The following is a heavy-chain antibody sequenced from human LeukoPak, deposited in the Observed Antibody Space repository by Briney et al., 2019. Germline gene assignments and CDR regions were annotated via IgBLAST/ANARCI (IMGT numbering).Heavy chain of an antibody. V-gene: IGHV4-34*01. CDR3: ARQHYCDSSGCDD. J-gene: IGHJ4*02. Sequence: SETLSLTCAVYGGSFSGYYWSWIRQPPGKGLEWIGEINHSGSTNYNPSLKSRVTISVDTSKNQFSLKLSSVTAADTAVYYCARQHYCDSSGCDDWGQGTLVTVSS. D-gene: IGHD3-22*01. CDR1: GGSFSGYY. CDR2: INHSGST.